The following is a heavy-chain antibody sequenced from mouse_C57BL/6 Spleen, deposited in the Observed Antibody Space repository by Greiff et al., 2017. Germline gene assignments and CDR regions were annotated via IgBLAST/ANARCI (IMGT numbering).Heavy chain of an antibody. CDR1: EYEFPSHD. V-gene: IGHV5-2*01. Sequence: EVMLVESGGGLVQPGESLKLSCESYEYEFPSHDMSWVRKTPEKGLELVAAINSDGGSTYYPDTLESRFIISRDNTKKTLYLQLSSLRSEDTALYYCARRDGNYWYFGVWGTGTTVTVSS. D-gene: IGHD2-1*01. J-gene: IGHJ1*03. CDR2: INSDGGST. CDR3: ARRDGNYWYFGV.